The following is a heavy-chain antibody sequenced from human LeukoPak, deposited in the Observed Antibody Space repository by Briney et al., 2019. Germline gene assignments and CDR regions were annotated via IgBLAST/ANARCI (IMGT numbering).Heavy chain of an antibody. CDR1: GASISSANW. D-gene: IGHD1-26*01. CDR2: IYHSGST. Sequence: PSGTLSLTCAVSGASISSANWWSWVRQPPGKGLEWIGEIYHSGSTSYNPSLKSRVTISVDTSKNQFSLKLSSVTAADTAVYYCARGDSGSYYGPGGYWGQGTLVTVSS. J-gene: IGHJ4*02. V-gene: IGHV4-4*02. CDR3: ARGDSGSYYGPGGY.